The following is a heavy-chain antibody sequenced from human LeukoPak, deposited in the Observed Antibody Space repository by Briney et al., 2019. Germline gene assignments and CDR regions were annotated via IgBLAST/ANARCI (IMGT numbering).Heavy chain of an antibody. J-gene: IGHJ6*03. Sequence: SETLSLTCTVSGGSISSYYWSWIRQPPGKGLEWIGYIYYSGSTNYNPSLKSRVTISVDTSKNQFSLKLSSVTAADTAVYYCARGPSSSWYLSASVYYYYYMDVWGKGTTVTVSS. CDR3: ARGPSSSWYLSASVYYYYYMDV. D-gene: IGHD6-13*01. V-gene: IGHV4-59*12. CDR1: GGSISSYY. CDR2: IYYSGST.